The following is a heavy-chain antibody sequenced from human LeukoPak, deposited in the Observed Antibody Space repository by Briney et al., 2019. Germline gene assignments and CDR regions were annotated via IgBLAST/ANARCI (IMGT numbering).Heavy chain of an antibody. D-gene: IGHD3-10*01. CDR3: ARDMEVTMVRGVILSANWFDL. J-gene: IGHJ5*02. Sequence: GGSLRLSCAASGFTFSSYAMHWVRQAPGKGLEYVSTISSNGGSTYYANSVKGRFTISRDNSKNTLYLQMGSLRAEDTAVYYCARDMEVTMVRGVILSANWFDLWGQGTLVTVSS. CDR2: ISSNGGST. CDR1: GFTFSSYA. V-gene: IGHV3-64*01.